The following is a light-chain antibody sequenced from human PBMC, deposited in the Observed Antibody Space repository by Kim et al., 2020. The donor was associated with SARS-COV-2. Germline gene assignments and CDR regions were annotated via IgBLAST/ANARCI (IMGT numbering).Light chain of an antibody. CDR2: SMS. Sequence: GTVTLTRSSRPVAGASGHCASWSQRKPGQGPPTLNCSMSKAHSWTPARFSGSRLGGKAALTLSGAQPEDEADYYCFLSHDDARVFGGGTQLTVL. CDR1: PVAGASGHC. J-gene: IGLJ3*02. V-gene: IGLV7-46*01. CDR3: FLSHDDARV.